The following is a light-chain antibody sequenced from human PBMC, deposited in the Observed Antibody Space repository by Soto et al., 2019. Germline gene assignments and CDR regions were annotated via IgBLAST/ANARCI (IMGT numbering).Light chain of an antibody. CDR2: TSN. CDR3: CSYAGSSNNYV. J-gene: IGLJ1*01. Sequence: QSVLAQPPSASGTPGQRVTISCSGSSSNIGTNSVSWYLQLPGSAPKLLIYTSNQRPSGVSNRFSGSKSGNTASLTISGLQAEDEADYYCCSYAGSSNNYVFGTGTKVTVL. V-gene: IGLV1-44*01. CDR1: SSNIGTNS.